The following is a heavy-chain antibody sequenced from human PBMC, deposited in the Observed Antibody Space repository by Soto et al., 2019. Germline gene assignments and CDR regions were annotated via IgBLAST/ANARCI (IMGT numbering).Heavy chain of an antibody. Sequence: PSETLSITCAVSGGSIGTYYWSWIRQPPGKGLEGIGYVYYTGTTNRNSSLKSRVTITLATSKEHFSLKLNSVTAADTAVYYCARGVPGGGSDHFYFDSWGRGALVNVS. D-gene: IGHD3-10*01. V-gene: IGHV4-59*01. CDR2: VYYTGTT. CDR3: ARGVPGGGSDHFYFDS. CDR1: GGSIGTYY. J-gene: IGHJ4*02.